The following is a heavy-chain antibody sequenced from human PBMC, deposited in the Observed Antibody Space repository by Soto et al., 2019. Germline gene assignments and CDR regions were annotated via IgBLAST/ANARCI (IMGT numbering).Heavy chain of an antibody. V-gene: IGHV1-69*13. D-gene: IGHD1-26*01. J-gene: IGHJ3*02. CDR3: AGDQGEMATIDAFNI. CDR2: IIPIFGTA. Sequence: SVKTSCKASGGNFSSYAIIWVGQAPGQGLEWVGGIIPIFGTASYAQKFQGRVTITVDESTSTAYMELSSLRSQDTAVYYCAGDQGEMATIDAFNIVGRGTMGTVSS. CDR1: GGNFSSYA.